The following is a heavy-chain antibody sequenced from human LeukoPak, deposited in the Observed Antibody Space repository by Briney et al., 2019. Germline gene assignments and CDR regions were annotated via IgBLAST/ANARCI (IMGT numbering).Heavy chain of an antibody. Sequence: ASVKVSCKASGYTFTSYYMHWVRQAPGHGLEWMGIINPSGGSTTYAQKFPGRVTMTRATSASTAYMELSSLRSEDTAVYYCARDPQIRYFDWLPPYYFDYWGQGTLVTVSS. CDR3: ARDPQIRYFDWLPPYYFDY. CDR1: GYTFTSYY. D-gene: IGHD3-9*01. CDR2: INPSGGST. J-gene: IGHJ4*02. V-gene: IGHV1-46*01.